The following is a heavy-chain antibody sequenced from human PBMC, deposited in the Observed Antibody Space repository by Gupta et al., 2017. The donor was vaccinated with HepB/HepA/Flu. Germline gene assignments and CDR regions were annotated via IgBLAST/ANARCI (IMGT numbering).Heavy chain of an antibody. CDR2: INSDGSSR. Sequence: EVQLVESGGGLVQPGGSLRLSCAASGFTFRNYWMHWVRQAPGKGLVWVSRINSDGSSRSYADSVKGRLTISRDKAKNTLYLQMNSLRAEDTAVYYCAREASGYGSGMNYFDYWGQGTLVTVSS. CDR3: AREASGYGSGMNYFDY. V-gene: IGHV3-74*01. CDR1: GFTFRNYW. D-gene: IGHD3-10*01. J-gene: IGHJ4*02.